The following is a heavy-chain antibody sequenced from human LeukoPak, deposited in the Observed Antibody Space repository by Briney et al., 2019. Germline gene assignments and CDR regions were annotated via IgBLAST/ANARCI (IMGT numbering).Heavy chain of an antibody. CDR3: AKEGPPQVSTWYDL. CDR2: ISYEGGTQ. CDR1: GVTLSPYG. V-gene: IGHV3-30*18. D-gene: IGHD6-13*01. Sequence: GGSLRLSCAASGVTLSPYGMHWVRQAPGQGREWVAVISYEGGTQHYADSVKGRFIISRDNPPNTLYLQMKILRTEHTAVYYCAKEGPPQVSTWYDLWGQGTQVIVSS. J-gene: IGHJ5*02.